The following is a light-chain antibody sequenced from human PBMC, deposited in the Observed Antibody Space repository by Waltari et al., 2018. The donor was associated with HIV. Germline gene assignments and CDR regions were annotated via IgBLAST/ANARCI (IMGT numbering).Light chain of an antibody. CDR2: HVT. CDR1: SSDFGGYNY. CDR3: CSNAARATYV. V-gene: IGLV2-11*01. J-gene: IGLJ1*01. Sequence: QSALAQPRSVSGSPGQSVPISRTGPSSDFGGYNYVSWFQHHPGNAPKLIIYHVTKRPSGVPDRFSASKSGNTASLTISGLQAEDEAEYYCCSNAARATYVFGTGTQVTVL.